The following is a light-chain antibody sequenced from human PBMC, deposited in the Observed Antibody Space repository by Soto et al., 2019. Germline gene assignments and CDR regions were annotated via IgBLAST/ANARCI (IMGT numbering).Light chain of an antibody. Sequence: QSALTQPPSASGSPGQSVTISCTGTSSDVGDYNYVSWYQQHPDKAPKLMIYEVTKRPSGVPDRFSGSKSGNTASLTVSGLQAEDEADYYCSSYGDSNNYVIFGGGTQLTVL. CDR2: EVT. V-gene: IGLV2-8*01. CDR1: SSDVGDYNY. CDR3: SSYGDSNNYVI. J-gene: IGLJ2*01.